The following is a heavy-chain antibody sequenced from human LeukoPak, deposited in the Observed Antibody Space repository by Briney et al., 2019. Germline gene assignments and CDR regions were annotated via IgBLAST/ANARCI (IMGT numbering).Heavy chain of an antibody. CDR3: ARDSYGDYRFGMDV. Sequence: GGSLRLSCAASGFTVSSNYMSWVRQAPGKGLEWVSLIPGGGSTYYADSVKGRFTISRDNSKNTLYLQMNSLRVEDTAVYYCARDSYGDYRFGMDVWGQGTTVTVSS. CDR2: IPGGGST. J-gene: IGHJ6*02. CDR1: GFTVSSNY. V-gene: IGHV3-53*01. D-gene: IGHD4-17*01.